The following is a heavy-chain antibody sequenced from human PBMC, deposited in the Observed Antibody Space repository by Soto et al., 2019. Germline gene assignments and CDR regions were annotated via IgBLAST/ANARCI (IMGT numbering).Heavy chain of an antibody. V-gene: IGHV3-23*01. CDR1: GFTFSSYA. CDR3: AKARYCSSTSCYAFDI. Sequence: PGGSLRLSCAASGFTFSSYAMSWVRQAPGKGLEWVSAISGSGGSTYYADSVKGRFTISRDNSKNTLYLQMNSLRAEDTAVYYCAKARYCSSTSCYAFDIWGKGTMVTVSS. CDR2: ISGSGGST. J-gene: IGHJ3*02. D-gene: IGHD2-2*01.